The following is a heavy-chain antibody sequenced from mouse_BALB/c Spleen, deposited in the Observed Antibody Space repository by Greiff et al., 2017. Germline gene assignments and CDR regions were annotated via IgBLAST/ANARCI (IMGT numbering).Heavy chain of an antibody. V-gene: IGHV5-6-3*01. CDR3: ARESRWDGYFDV. J-gene: IGHJ1*01. CDR1: GFTFSSYG. Sequence: EVQGVESGGGLVQPGGSLKLSCAASGFTFSSYGMSWVRQTPDKRLELVATINSNGGSTYYPDSVKGRFTISRDNAKNTLYLQMSSLKSEDTAMYYCARESRWDGYFDVWGAGTTVTVSS. D-gene: IGHD4-1*01. CDR2: INSNGGST.